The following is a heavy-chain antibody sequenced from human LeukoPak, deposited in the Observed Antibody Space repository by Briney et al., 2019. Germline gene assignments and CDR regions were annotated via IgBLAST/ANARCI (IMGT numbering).Heavy chain of an antibody. V-gene: IGHV4-59*01. J-gene: IGHJ4*02. D-gene: IGHD6-13*01. Sequence: PSETLSLTCTVSGGSISSYYWSWIRQPPGKGLDWIGYIYYSGSTNYNPSLKSCVTISVDTSKNQFSLKLSSVTAADTAVYYCARSIAAAGTVDYWGQGTLVTVSS. CDR1: GGSISSYY. CDR2: IYYSGST. CDR3: ARSIAAAGTVDY.